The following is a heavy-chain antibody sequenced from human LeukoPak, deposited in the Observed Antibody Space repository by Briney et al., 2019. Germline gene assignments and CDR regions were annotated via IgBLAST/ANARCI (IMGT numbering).Heavy chain of an antibody. Sequence: SETLSLTCTVSGGSISSYYLSWIRQPAGKGLEWIGRIYASGSTNYNPSLKSRVTMSVDTSKSQFSLKLISVTAADTAVYYCAREPRGIVGANHNWFDPWGQGTLVTVSS. CDR2: IYASGST. CDR1: GGSISSYY. CDR3: AREPRGIVGANHNWFDP. J-gene: IGHJ5*02. V-gene: IGHV4-4*07. D-gene: IGHD1-26*01.